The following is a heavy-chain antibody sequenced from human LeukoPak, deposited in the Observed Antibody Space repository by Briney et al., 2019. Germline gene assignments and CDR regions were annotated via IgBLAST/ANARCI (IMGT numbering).Heavy chain of an antibody. CDR1: GYTFTSYG. Sequence: ASVKVSCKASGYTFTSYGISWVRQAPGQGLEWMGWISAYNGNTNYAQKLQGRVTMTTDTSTSTAYMELRSLRSDDTAVYYCARATDTAIPGKFDYWGQGTLVTVSS. V-gene: IGHV1-18*01. J-gene: IGHJ4*02. CDR2: ISAYNGNT. D-gene: IGHD5-18*01. CDR3: ARATDTAIPGKFDY.